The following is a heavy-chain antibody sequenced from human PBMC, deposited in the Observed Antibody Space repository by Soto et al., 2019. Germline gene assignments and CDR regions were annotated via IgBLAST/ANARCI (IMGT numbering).Heavy chain of an antibody. CDR3: ARQEYSSWSPAFDF. J-gene: IGHJ3*01. Sequence: PGDSLKISCKGSGYRFSSYWIGWVRQMPGKGLEWMGIIYAGDSDTRYSPSFQGQVTISADKSFSTAYLQWSSLKASDTAMYYCARQEYSSWSPAFDFWGQGTMVTVSS. D-gene: IGHD6-6*01. CDR1: GYRFSSYW. V-gene: IGHV5-51*01. CDR2: IYAGDSDT.